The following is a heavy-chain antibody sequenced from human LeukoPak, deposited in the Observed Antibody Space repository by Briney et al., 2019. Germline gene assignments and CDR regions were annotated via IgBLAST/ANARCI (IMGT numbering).Heavy chain of an antibody. CDR2: ISAYNGNT. J-gene: IGHJ4*02. CDR3: ARDYHSGGGRVFDY. D-gene: IGHD3-10*01. CDR1: GYTFTSYG. V-gene: IGHV1-18*01. Sequence: ASVKVSCKASGYTFTSYGICWVRQTPGQGLEWMGWISAYNGNTNYAQKLQGRVTMTTDTSTSTAYKELRSLRSDDTAVYYCARDYHSGGGRVFDYWGQGTLVTVSS.